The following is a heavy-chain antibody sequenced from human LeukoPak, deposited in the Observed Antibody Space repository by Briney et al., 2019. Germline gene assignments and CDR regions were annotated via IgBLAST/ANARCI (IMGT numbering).Heavy chain of an antibody. J-gene: IGHJ6*02. Sequence: GGSLRLSCAASGFTVSSNYMSWVRQAPGKGLEWVSVIYSGGSTYYADSVKGRFTISRDKSKNTLYLQMNSLRAEDTAVYYCARDRAYCSSTSCYGLVYYYGMDVWGQGTTVTVSS. V-gene: IGHV3-53*01. CDR3: ARDRAYCSSTSCYGLVYYYGMDV. CDR2: IYSGGST. CDR1: GFTVSSNY. D-gene: IGHD2-2*01.